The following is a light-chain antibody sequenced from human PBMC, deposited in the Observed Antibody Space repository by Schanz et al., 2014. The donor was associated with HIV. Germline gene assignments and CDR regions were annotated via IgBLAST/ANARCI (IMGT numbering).Light chain of an antibody. J-gene: IGLJ3*02. V-gene: IGLV4-69*01. Sequence: QPVLTQSPSASASLGASVKLTCTLSSGHNTYAIAWHQQQPEKGPRFLMNLNSDGSHTKGDGIPDRFSGTSSGAERYLTISSLQSEDEADYYCQTWDTGIRVFGGGTKVTV. CDR2: LNSDGSH. CDR1: SGHNTYA. CDR3: QTWDTGIRV.